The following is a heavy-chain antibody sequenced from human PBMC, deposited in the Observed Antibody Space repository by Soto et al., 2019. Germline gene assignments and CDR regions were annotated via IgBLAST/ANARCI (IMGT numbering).Heavy chain of an antibody. D-gene: IGHD2-8*01. J-gene: IGHJ6*02. CDR2: IIPIFGTA. CDR3: ARDQGIVLIGGYYYYGMDV. V-gene: IGHV1-69*13. CDR1: GGTFSGYA. Sequence: GASVKVSCKASGGTFSGYAISWVRQAPGQGLEWMGGIIPIFGTANYAQKFQGRVTITADESTSTAYMELSSLRSEDTAVYYCARDQGIVLIGGYYYYGMDVWGQGTTVTVSS.